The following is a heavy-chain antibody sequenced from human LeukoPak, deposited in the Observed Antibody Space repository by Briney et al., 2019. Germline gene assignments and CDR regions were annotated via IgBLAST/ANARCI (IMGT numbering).Heavy chain of an antibody. CDR1: GFTFHNAW. CDR2: ISSSSSYI. J-gene: IGHJ5*02. V-gene: IGHV3-21*01. D-gene: IGHD3-10*01. CDR3: ARDLVVRGRWSWFDP. Sequence: GGSLRLSCSASGFTFHNAWMNWVRQAPGKGLEWVSSISSSSSYIYYADSVKGRFTISRDNAKNSLYLQMNSLRAEDTAVYYCARDLVVRGRWSWFDPWGQGTLVTVSS.